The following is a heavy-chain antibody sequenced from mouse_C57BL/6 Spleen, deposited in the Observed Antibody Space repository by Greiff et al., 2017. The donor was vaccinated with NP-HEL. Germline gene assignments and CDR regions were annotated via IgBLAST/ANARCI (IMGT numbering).Heavy chain of an antibody. D-gene: IGHD1-1*01. CDR1: GYTFTSYW. CDR2: IDPSDSYT. J-gene: IGHJ4*01. CDR3: ARRGSLLDYYAMDY. Sequence: VQLQQPGAELVMPGASVKLSCKASGYTFTSYWMHWVKQRPGQGLEWIGEIDPSDSYTNYNQKFKGKSTLTVDKSSSTAYMQLSSLTSEDSAVYYCARRGSLLDYYAMDYWGQGTSVTVSS. V-gene: IGHV1-69*01.